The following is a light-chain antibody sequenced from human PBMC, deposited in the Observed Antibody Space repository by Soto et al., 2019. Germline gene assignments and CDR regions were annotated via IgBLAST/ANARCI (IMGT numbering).Light chain of an antibody. J-gene: IGLJ1*01. CDR3: SSYTSSSTQV. Sequence: QSALTQPASVSGSPGQSITISCTGTSSDVGGYNYVSWYQQHPGKAPKLMIYEVSNRPSEVSNRFSGSKSGNTASLTISGLQAEDEADYYCSSYTSSSTQVFGTGTKVTVL. V-gene: IGLV2-14*01. CDR1: SSDVGGYNY. CDR2: EVS.